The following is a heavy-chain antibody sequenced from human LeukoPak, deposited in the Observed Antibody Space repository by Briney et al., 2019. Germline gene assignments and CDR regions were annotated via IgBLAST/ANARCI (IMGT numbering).Heavy chain of an antibody. CDR3: VRAWNFREANWFDP. CDR1: GYTFTGYY. D-gene: IGHD1-7*01. Sequence: ASVKVSCKASGYTFTGYYMHWVRQATGQGLEWMGWMNANSGNTGYARKFQGRVTMTRDTSMSTAYMELSSLRSEDTAVYYCVRAWNFREANWFDPWGQGTLVTVSS. V-gene: IGHV1-8*02. J-gene: IGHJ5*02. CDR2: MNANSGNT.